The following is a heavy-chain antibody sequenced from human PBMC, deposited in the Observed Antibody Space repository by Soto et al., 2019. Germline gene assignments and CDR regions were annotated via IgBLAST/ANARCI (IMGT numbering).Heavy chain of an antibody. CDR3: ATLRFLEWFNLIPFDY. J-gene: IGHJ4*02. CDR2: ISGSGGST. CDR1: GFTFSSYS. V-gene: IGHV3-23*01. D-gene: IGHD3-3*01. Sequence: PGGSLRLSCGASGFTFSSYSMNWVRQAPGKGLEWVSAISGSGGSTYYADSVKGRFTISRDNSKNTLYLQMNSLRAEDTAVYYCATLRFLEWFNLIPFDYWGQGTLVTVSS.